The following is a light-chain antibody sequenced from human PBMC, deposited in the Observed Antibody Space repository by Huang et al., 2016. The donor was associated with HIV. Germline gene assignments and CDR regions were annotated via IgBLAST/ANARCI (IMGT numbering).Light chain of an antibody. V-gene: IGKV1-39*01. Sequence: DVELTQSPSSLSASVGDRITITCRASHNIINFLNWYQQIPGEAPRVLIYAASNLQSGVPSRFTGSGSGTDFALTISSLRPEDFVTYYCQQSHTLPHTFGQGTKLEI. CDR2: AAS. CDR1: HNIINF. J-gene: IGKJ2*01. CDR3: QQSHTLPHT.